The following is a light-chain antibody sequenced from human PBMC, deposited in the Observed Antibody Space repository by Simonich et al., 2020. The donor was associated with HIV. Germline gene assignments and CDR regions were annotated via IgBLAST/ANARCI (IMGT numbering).Light chain of an antibody. V-gene: IGKV3-15*01. Sequence: EIVMTQSPATLSVSPGERATLPCTASQSISNNLAWDKQKPVQAPRLLIFGASIRATGIPARFSGSGSGTEFTLTITSMQSEDFATYYCQQFNSYPLTFGGGTKVEIK. CDR1: QSISNN. CDR2: GAS. CDR3: QQFNSYPLT. J-gene: IGKJ4*01.